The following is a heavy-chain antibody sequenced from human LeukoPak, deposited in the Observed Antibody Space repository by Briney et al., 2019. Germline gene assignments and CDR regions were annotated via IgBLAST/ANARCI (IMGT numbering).Heavy chain of an antibody. Sequence: SETLSLTCAVYGGSFSGYYWSWIRQPPGKGLEWIGEINHSGSTNYNPSLKSRVTISVDTSKNQFSLKLSSVTAADTAVYYCASCHDSSGYFDYWGQGTLVTVSS. J-gene: IGHJ4*02. V-gene: IGHV4-34*01. CDR2: INHSGST. D-gene: IGHD3-22*01. CDR1: GGSFSGYY. CDR3: ASCHDSSGYFDY.